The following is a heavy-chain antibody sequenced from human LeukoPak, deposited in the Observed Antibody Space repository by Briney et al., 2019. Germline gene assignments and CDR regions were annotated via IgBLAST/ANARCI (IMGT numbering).Heavy chain of an antibody. Sequence: GGSLRLSCAASGFTFSSYSMNWVRQAPGKGLEWVSSISSSSSYIYYADSVKGRFTISRDNAKNSLYLQMNSLRAEDTAVHYCARDLGGDSSAMAGAFDIWGQGTMVTVSS. D-gene: IGHD3-22*01. V-gene: IGHV3-21*01. CDR1: GFTFSSYS. CDR3: ARDLGGDSSAMAGAFDI. CDR2: ISSSSSYI. J-gene: IGHJ3*02.